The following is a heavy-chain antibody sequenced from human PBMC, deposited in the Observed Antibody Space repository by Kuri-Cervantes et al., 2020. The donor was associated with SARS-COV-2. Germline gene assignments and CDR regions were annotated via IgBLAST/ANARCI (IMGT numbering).Heavy chain of an antibody. V-gene: IGHV1-18*01. CDR3: ARPRGIVVVPAAMGGAFDI. CDR2: ISAYNGNT. J-gene: IGHJ3*02. Sequence: ASVKVSCKASGYTFTSYGISCVRQAPGQGLEWMGWISAYNGNTNYAQKLQGRVTMTTDTSTSTAYMELRSLRSDDTAVYYCARPRGIVVVPAAMGGAFDIWGQGTMVTVSS. CDR1: GYTFTSYG. D-gene: IGHD2-2*01.